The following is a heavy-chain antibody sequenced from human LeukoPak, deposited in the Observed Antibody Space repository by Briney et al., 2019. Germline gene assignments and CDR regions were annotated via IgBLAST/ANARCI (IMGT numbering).Heavy chain of an antibody. Sequence: GGSLRLSCAASGFTFNSYEMNWVRQAPGKGLEWVSYISSSGSTRYYADSVQGRFTLSRDNAKNSLSLQMNSLRAEDTAVYYCARQGYSSSWAKYYYYMDVRGKGTTVTVSS. D-gene: IGHD6-13*01. CDR1: GFTFNSYE. J-gene: IGHJ6*03. CDR3: ARQGYSSSWAKYYYYMDV. CDR2: ISSSGSTR. V-gene: IGHV3-48*03.